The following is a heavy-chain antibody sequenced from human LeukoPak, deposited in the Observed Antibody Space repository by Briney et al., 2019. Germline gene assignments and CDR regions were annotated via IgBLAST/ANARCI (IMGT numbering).Heavy chain of an antibody. CDR3: ARAIYRDETHFDY. Sequence: PSETLSLTCTVSGGSISSSSYYWGWIRQPPGKGLEWIGSIYYSGSTYYNPSLKSRATISVDTSKNQFSLNLTSVAAADTAVYYCARAIYRDETHFDYWGQGTLVTVSS. D-gene: IGHD3-16*02. J-gene: IGHJ4*02. CDR2: IYYSGST. V-gene: IGHV4-39*07. CDR1: GGSISSSSYY.